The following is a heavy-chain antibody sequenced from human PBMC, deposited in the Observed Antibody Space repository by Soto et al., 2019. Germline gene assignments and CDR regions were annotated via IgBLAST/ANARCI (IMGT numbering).Heavy chain of an antibody. CDR1: GFTFDDYA. J-gene: IGHJ4*02. Sequence: PGGSLRLSCAASGFTFDDYAMHWVRQAPGKGLEWVSGISWNSVSIGYADSVKGRFTITRDNAKNSLYPQMNSLRAEDTALYYCAKDGIAAQYFDYGGQGTLVTVSS. CDR3: AKDGIAAQYFDY. V-gene: IGHV3-9*01. D-gene: IGHD6-25*01. CDR2: ISWNSVSI.